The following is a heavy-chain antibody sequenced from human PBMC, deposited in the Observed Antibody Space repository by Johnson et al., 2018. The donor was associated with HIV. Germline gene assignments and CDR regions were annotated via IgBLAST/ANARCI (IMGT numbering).Heavy chain of an antibody. V-gene: IGHV3-66*01. CDR1: GFTVSSNY. CDR3: ARESALTGDSLGFDI. CDR2: IYSGGST. D-gene: IGHD7-27*01. J-gene: IGHJ3*02. Sequence: VQLVESGGGVVQPGRSLRLSCAASGFTVSSNYMSWVRQAPGKGLEWVSVIYSGGSTYYADSVKGRFTISRDNSKNTLYLQMNSLRAEDTAVYYCARESALTGDSLGFDIWGQGTMVTVSS.